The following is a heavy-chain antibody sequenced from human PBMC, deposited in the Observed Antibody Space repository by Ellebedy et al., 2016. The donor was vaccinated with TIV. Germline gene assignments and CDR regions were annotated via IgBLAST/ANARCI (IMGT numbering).Heavy chain of an antibody. CDR3: AKRDGDWGS. D-gene: IGHD2-21*01. CDR2: IYPGDSDA. CDR1: GYNFDTYW. J-gene: IGHJ5*02. Sequence: GESLKISCKGSGYNFDTYWIGWVRQMPGKGLEWMGIIYPGDSDARYNPSLQGQVTISVDRFTRIAYLQWSSLKASDTAMYYCAKRDGDWGSWGQGTLVTVSS. V-gene: IGHV5-51*01.